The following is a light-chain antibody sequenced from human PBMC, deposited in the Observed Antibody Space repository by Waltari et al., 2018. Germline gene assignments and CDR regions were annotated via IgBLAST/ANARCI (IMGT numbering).Light chain of an antibody. Sequence: EIVLTQSPATLSLSPGERATLSCRASQIVISYLAWYQQKPGQSPRLLIYDASTRATGIPARFSGSGSGTDFTLTISSLEPEDFAVYYCQQRSNWPPRYTFGQGTKLEIK. CDR1: QIVISY. J-gene: IGKJ2*01. CDR3: QQRSNWPPRYT. V-gene: IGKV3-11*01. CDR2: DAS.